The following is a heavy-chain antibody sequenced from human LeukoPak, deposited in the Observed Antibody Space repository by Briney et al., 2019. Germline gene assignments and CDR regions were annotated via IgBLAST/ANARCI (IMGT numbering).Heavy chain of an antibody. CDR3: ARRIAAPGPRYFDY. Sequence: SETLSLTCTVSGGSISSSSYYWGWIRQPPGKGLEWIGSIYYSGSTYYNPSLKSRVTISVDTSKSHFSLKLSSVTAADTAVYYCARRIAAPGPRYFDYWGQGTLVTVSS. CDR2: IYYSGST. V-gene: IGHV4-39*02. J-gene: IGHJ4*02. D-gene: IGHD6-13*01. CDR1: GGSISSSSYY.